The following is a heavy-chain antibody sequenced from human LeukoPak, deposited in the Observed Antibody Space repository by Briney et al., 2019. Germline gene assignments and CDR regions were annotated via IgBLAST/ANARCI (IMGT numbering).Heavy chain of an antibody. J-gene: IGHJ4*02. CDR2: INSNGGTT. CDR1: GFSLSTYD. D-gene: IGHD2-2*01. V-gene: IGHV3-64*01. CDR3: ARGYCSSTSCTNDY. Sequence: GGSLRLSCVASGFSLSTYDTYWVRQAPGKGLEYVSAINSNGGTTYYANSVKGRFTISRDNSKNALYLQMGSLRAEDMAVYYCARGYCSSTSCTNDYWGQGTLVTVSS.